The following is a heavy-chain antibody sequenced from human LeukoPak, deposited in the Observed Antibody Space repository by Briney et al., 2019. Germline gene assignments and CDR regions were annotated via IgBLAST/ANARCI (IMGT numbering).Heavy chain of an antibody. CDR2: ISIDGSST. Sequence: GGSLILSCAASGFSFSDYWMHWVRQVPGKGLLWVSRISIDGSSTIYADSVEGRFTISRDNAKNTLYLQMNSLRVEDTAVYYCVRQYTNKPIDYWGQGTLVAVSS. CDR1: GFSFSDYW. V-gene: IGHV3-74*01. D-gene: IGHD2-8*01. J-gene: IGHJ4*02. CDR3: VRQYTNKPIDY.